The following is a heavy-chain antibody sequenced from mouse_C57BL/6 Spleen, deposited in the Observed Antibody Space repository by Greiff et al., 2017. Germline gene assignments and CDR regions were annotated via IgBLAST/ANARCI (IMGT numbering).Heavy chain of an antibody. CDR3: ARTLSFDY. D-gene: IGHD6-1*01. V-gene: IGHV1-80*01. J-gene: IGHJ2*01. CDR2: IYPGDGDT. CDR1: GYAFSSYW. Sequence: QVQLPPSGAELVKPGASVTISCKASGYAFSSYWMNWVKQRPGKGLEWIGQIYPGDGDTNYNGKFKGKSTLTADKSSSTASMQLSSLTSEDSAVYFCARTLSFDYWGQGTTLTVSS.